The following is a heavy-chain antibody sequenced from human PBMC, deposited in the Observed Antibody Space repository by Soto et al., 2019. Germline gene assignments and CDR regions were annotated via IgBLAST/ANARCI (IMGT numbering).Heavy chain of an antibody. CDR3: AKVPIVVVVAATGDAFDI. V-gene: IGHV3-23*01. CDR1: GFTFSSYA. CDR2: ISGSGRST. J-gene: IGHJ3*02. Sequence: EVQLLESGGGLVQPGGSLRLSCAASGFTFSSYAMSWVRQAPGKGLEWVSAISGSGRSTYYADSVKGRFTISRDNSKNTLYLQMNSLRAEDTAVYYCAKVPIVVVVAATGDAFDIWGQGTMVTVSS. D-gene: IGHD2-15*01.